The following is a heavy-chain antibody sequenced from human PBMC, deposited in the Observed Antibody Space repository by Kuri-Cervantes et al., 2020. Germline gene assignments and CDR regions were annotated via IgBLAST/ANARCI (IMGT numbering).Heavy chain of an antibody. CDR3: AKIARGTSDILTT. V-gene: IGHV3-30-3*02. D-gene: IGHD3-9*01. J-gene: IGHJ5*02. CDR1: GFTFSSYA. Sequence: GGSLRLSCAASGFTFSSYAMHWVRQAPGKGLEWVAVISYDGSNKYYADSVKGRFTISRDSSKNTLYLQMNSLRAEDTAVYYCAKIARGTSDILTTWGQGTLVTVSS. CDR2: ISYDGSNK.